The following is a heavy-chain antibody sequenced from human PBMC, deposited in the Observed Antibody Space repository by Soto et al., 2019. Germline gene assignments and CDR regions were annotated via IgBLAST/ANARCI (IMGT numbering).Heavy chain of an antibody. CDR3: ARASYSSSALLDY. V-gene: IGHV4-59*01. D-gene: IGHD6-13*01. CDR1: GGSISSYY. Sequence: PSETLSLTYTVSGGSISSYYWSWIRQPPGKGLEWIGYIYYSGSTNYNPSLKSRVTISVDTSKNQFSLKLSSVTAADTAVYYCARASYSSSALLDYWGQGTLVTVSS. J-gene: IGHJ4*02. CDR2: IYYSGST.